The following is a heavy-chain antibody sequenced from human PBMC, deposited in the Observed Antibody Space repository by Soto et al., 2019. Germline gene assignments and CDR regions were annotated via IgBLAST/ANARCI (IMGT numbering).Heavy chain of an antibody. J-gene: IGHJ6*03. CDR3: ARAPLGANLPPYMDV. D-gene: IGHD2-15*01. V-gene: IGHV2-26*01. CDR1: GFSLSNARMG. CDR2: IFSNDEK. Sequence: QVTLKESGPVLVKPTETLTLTCTVSGFSLSNARMGVSWIRQPPGEALEWLAHIFSNDEKSYSTSLKSRLTISKDTSKSQVVLTMTNMDPVDTATYYCARAPLGANLPPYMDVWGKGTTVTVSS.